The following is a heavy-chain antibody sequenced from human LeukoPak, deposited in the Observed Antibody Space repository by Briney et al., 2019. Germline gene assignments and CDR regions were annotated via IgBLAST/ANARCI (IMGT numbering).Heavy chain of an antibody. D-gene: IGHD3-10*01. CDR2: IRQDGSAK. CDR1: GFTFSTYW. V-gene: IGHV3-7*01. CDR3: TRDRQGPKLYEMHV. J-gene: IGHJ6*02. Sequence: GGSLRLSCAASGFTFSTYWMSWVRQAPGKGLEWVANIRQDGSAKYYLDSVKGRFTISRDIAKNSLYLQMNSLRAEDTAVYSCTRDRQGPKLYEMHVWGQGTTVTVSS.